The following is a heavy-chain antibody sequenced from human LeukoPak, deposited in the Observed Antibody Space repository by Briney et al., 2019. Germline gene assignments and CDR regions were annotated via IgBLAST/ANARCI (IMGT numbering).Heavy chain of an antibody. V-gene: IGHV4-39*02. Sequence: SETLSPTCTVAGGSISSSSYCWGWIREPPGKGLEWIGSIDYSGSTYYNPSVKSPVTISVDTSKNHFSLKLSSVTAADTAVYYCATKGGLGSSYYDYWGQGTLVTVSS. CDR3: ATKGGLGSSYYDY. CDR2: IDYSGST. D-gene: IGHD3-10*01. CDR1: GGSISSSSYC. J-gene: IGHJ4*02.